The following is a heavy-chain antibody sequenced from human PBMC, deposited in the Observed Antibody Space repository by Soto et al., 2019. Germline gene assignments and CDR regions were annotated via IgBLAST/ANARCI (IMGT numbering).Heavy chain of an antibody. CDR3: ARGWGRIFDY. CDR1: GGSFSGYY. V-gene: IGHV4-34*01. J-gene: IGHJ4*02. D-gene: IGHD7-27*01. Sequence: SETLSLTCAVYGGSFSGYYWGWIRQPPGKGLEWIGEINHSASTNYNPSLKSRVTISVDTSKNQFSLKLSFVTAADTAVYYCARGWGRIFDYWGQGTLVTVSS. CDR2: INHSAST.